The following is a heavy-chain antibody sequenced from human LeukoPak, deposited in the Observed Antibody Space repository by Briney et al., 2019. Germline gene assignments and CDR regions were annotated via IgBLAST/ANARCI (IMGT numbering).Heavy chain of an antibody. CDR3: AREEILWFGEADAFDI. J-gene: IGHJ3*02. Sequence: PGGSLRLSYAASGFTFSSYSMNWVRQAPGKGLEWVSSISSSSSYIYYADSVKGRFTISRDNAKNSLYLQMNSLRAEDTAVYYCAREEILWFGEADAFDIWGQGTMVTVPS. CDR1: GFTFSSYS. D-gene: IGHD3-10*01. V-gene: IGHV3-21*01. CDR2: ISSSSSYI.